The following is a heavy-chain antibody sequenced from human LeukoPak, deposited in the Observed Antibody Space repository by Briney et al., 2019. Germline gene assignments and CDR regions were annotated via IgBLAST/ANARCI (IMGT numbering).Heavy chain of an antibody. Sequence: PSETLSLTCTVSGGSIDSSSHYWGWIRQPPGKGLEWLGIIYYSGTTYYNPSLKSRLTISVDTSKNQFSLKLSSVTAADTAVYYCARQCSGRACFGYWGQGTLVTVSS. V-gene: IGHV4-39*01. CDR1: GGSIDSSSHY. J-gene: IGHJ4*02. D-gene: IGHD6-19*01. CDR2: IYYSGTT. CDR3: ARQCSGRACFGY.